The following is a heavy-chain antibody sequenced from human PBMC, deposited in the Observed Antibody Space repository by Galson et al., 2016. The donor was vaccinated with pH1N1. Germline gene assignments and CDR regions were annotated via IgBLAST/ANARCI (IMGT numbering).Heavy chain of an antibody. CDR2: IYTSGST. CDR3: ARDLTYGELGNWFAP. J-gene: IGHJ5*02. CDR1: GGSISSYY. Sequence: ETLSLTCTVSGGSISSYYWSWIRQPAGKGLEWIGHIYTSGSTNYNPSLKSRVTMSVDTSKNQFSLKLSSVTAADTAVYYCARDLTYGELGNWFAPWGQGTLVTVSS. V-gene: IGHV4-4*07. D-gene: IGHD4-17*01.